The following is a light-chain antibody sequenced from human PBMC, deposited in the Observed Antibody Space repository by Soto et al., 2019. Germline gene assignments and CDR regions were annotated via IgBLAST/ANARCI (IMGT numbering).Light chain of an antibody. CDR3: ISYTDRQSYL. CDR1: SSDVGFYDY. V-gene: IGLV2-8*01. J-gene: IGLJ1*01. CDR2: EVS. Sequence: QSVLTQPPSASGSPGQSVTVSCTGTSSDVGFYDYVSWYQQHPGKAPKLIIYEVSKRPSGVPDRFSGSKSGISASLTISGLQTEDEADYYCISYTDRQSYLFGTGTKVTVL.